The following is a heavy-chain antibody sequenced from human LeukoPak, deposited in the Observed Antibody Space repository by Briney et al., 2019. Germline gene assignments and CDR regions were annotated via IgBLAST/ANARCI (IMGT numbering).Heavy chain of an antibody. CDR3: AKDRGYYYDSSGYYYFDY. V-gene: IGHV3-23*01. D-gene: IGHD3-22*01. J-gene: IGHJ4*02. CDR2: ISGGGGST. Sequence: LXLSXAXSGFTXXXYAMSWVRQAPGXGLEWVSAISGGGGSTYHADSVKGRFTISRDNSKNTLYLQMNSLRAEDTAVYYCAKDRGYYYDSSGYYYFDYWGQGTLVTVSS. CDR1: GFTXXXYA.